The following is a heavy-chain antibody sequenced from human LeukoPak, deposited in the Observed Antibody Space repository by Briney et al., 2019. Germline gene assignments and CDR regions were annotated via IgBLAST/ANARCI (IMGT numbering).Heavy chain of an antibody. J-gene: IGHJ6*03. Sequence: GGSQRLSCAASGFTLSSYAMSWVRQAPGKGLEWVSAISGSGGGTYYADSVKGRFTISRDNSKNTVYLQMNSLRAEDTAVYYCARATMVRGVECYYYYMDVWGKGTTVTVSS. D-gene: IGHD3-10*01. V-gene: IGHV3-23*01. CDR2: ISGSGGGT. CDR3: ARATMVRGVECYYYYMDV. CDR1: GFTLSSYA.